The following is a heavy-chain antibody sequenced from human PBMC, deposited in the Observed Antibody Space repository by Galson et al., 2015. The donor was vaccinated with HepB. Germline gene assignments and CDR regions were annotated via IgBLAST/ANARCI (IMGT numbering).Heavy chain of an antibody. J-gene: IGHJ6*02. CDR3: ARDPIAAAGYHFSKLYYYYGMDV. D-gene: IGHD6-13*01. CDR2: ISAYNGNT. V-gene: IGHV1-18*04. Sequence: SVKVSCKASGYTFTSYGISWVRQAPGQGLEWMGWISAYNGNTNYAQKFQGRVTITADESTSTAYMELSSLRSEDTTVYYCARDPIAAAGYHFSKLYYYYGMDVWGQGTTVTVSS. CDR1: GYTFTSYG.